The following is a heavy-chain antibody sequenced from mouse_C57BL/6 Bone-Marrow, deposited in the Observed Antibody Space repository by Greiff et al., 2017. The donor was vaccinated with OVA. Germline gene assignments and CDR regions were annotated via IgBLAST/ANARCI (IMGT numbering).Heavy chain of an antibody. Sequence: EVQLQESGAELVRPGASVKLSCTASGFTIKDDYMHWVKQRPEQGLEWIGWIDPENGDTEYASKFQGKATITADTSSNPAYLHLSSLTSEDTAVYYCTPVGYYYGYDEDYAMDYWGQGTSVTVSS. J-gene: IGHJ4*01. CDR1: GFTIKDDY. CDR3: TPVGYYYGYDEDYAMDY. V-gene: IGHV14-4*01. D-gene: IGHD2-2*01. CDR2: IDPENGDT.